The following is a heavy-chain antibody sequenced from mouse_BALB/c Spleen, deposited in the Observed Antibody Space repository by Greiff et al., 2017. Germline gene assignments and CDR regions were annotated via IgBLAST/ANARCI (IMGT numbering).Heavy chain of an antibody. CDR1: GYTFSSYW. D-gene: IGHD1-1*01. V-gene: IGHV1-9*01. CDR3: ARWYYGSSYVDYYAMDY. J-gene: IGHJ4*01. Sequence: VQLQESGAELMKPGASVKISCKATGYTFSSYWIEWVKQRPGHGLEWIGEILPGSGSTNYNEKFKGKATFTADTSSNTAYMQLSSLTSEDSAVYYCARWYYGSSYVDYYAMDYWGQGTSVTGSS. CDR2: ILPGSGST.